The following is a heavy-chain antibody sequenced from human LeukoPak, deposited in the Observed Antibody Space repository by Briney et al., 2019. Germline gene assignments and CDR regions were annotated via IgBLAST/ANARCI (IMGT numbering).Heavy chain of an antibody. Sequence: GGSLTLSCAASGFRLSSDYMSWVRQAPGKGLEWVSFVYNGDTYYADSAKGRFTISSDNSKNTLYLQMDNLRAEDTAVYYCSTAPAWDLLYYNWGQGTLVTVSS. CDR2: VYNGDT. CDR1: GFRLSSDY. V-gene: IGHV3-53*01. D-gene: IGHD1-26*01. J-gene: IGHJ4*02. CDR3: STAPAWDLLYYN.